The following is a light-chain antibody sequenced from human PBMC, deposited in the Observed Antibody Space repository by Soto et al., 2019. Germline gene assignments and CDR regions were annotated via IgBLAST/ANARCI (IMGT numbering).Light chain of an antibody. CDR2: DVS. Sequence: QSVLTQPASVSGSPGQSITISCTGTSRDVGFSNYVFWYQQHPGKAPKLIISDVSNRPSGVSNRFSGSKSGNTASLTISGLQAEDEADYYCSSYTSSSTDVFGTGTKLTVL. J-gene: IGLJ1*01. V-gene: IGLV2-14*01. CDR1: SRDVGFSNY. CDR3: SSYTSSSTDV.